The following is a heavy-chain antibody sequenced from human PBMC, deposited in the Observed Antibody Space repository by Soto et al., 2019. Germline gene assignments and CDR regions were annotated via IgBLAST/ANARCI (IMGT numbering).Heavy chain of an antibody. CDR3: ARHAVAGIGRGFDY. V-gene: IGHV4-39*01. D-gene: IGHD6-19*01. CDR1: GGSISRSTYY. J-gene: IGHJ4*02. CDR2: IYYSGST. Sequence: SETLSLTCTVSGGSISRSTYYWGWTRQPPGKGLEWIGSIYYSGSTNYNPSLKSRVTISVDTSKNQFSLKLSSVTATDTAIYYCARHAVAGIGRGFDYWGQGTLVTVSS.